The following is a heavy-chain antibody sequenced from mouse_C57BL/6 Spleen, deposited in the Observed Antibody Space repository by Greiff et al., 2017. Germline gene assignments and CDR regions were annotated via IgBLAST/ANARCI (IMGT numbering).Heavy chain of an antibody. D-gene: IGHD2-4*01. J-gene: IGHJ4*01. Sequence: VQLQQPGAELVKPGASVKVSCKASGYTFTSYWMHWVKQRPGQGLEWIGRIHPSDSDTNYNQKFKGKATLTVDKSSSTAYMQLSSLTSEDSAVYYFAIAGIYYDYDVDAMDYWGQGTSVTVSS. CDR1: GYTFTSYW. CDR3: AIAGIYYDYDVDAMDY. V-gene: IGHV1-74*01. CDR2: IHPSDSDT.